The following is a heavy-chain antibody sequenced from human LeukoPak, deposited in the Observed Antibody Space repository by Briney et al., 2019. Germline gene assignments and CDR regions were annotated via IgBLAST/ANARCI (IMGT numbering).Heavy chain of an antibody. CDR2: ISWNSGSI. D-gene: IGHD6-13*01. CDR3: ASKIAAAGTGY. CDR1: GFTFDDYA. J-gene: IGHJ4*02. V-gene: IGHV3-9*01. Sequence: SLRLSCAASGFTFDDYAMHWVRQAPGKGLEWVSGISWNSGSIGYADSVKGRFTISRDNAKNSLYLQMNSLRAEDTAVYYCASKIAAAGTGYWGQGTLVTVSS.